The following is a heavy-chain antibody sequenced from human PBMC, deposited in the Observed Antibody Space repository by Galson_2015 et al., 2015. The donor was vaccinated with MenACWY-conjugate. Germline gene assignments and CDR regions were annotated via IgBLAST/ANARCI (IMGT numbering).Heavy chain of an antibody. J-gene: IGHJ4*02. CDR3: AKGPSGSYSHFDY. V-gene: IGHV3-23*01. CDR2: ISGSGGST. CDR1: GFTFSSYA. Sequence: SLRLSCAASGFTFSSYAMSWVRQAPGKGLEWVSAISGSGGSTYYADSVKGRFTISRDNSKNTLYLQMNSLRAEDTAVYYCAKGPSGSYSHFDYWGQGTLVTVSS. D-gene: IGHD1-26*01.